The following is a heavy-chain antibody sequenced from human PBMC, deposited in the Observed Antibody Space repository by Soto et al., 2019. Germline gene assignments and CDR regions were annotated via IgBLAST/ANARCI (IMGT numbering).Heavy chain of an antibody. CDR1: GYIFTGYY. V-gene: IGHV1-2*02. CDR2: ISPHNGGT. CDR3: ARGLGVYSSSSLDY. J-gene: IGHJ4*02. D-gene: IGHD6-6*01. Sequence: QVQLVQSGAEVKKPGASVKVSCKASGYIFTGYYMHWVRQAPGQGLEWMGWISPHNGGTNYAEKFQGRVAMTGETPISSANMELRGLRSDDTPVYYCARGLGVYSSSSLDYWGQGSLVTVSS.